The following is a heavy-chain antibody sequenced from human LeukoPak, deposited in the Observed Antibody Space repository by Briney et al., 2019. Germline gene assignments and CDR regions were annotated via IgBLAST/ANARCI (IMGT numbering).Heavy chain of an antibody. V-gene: IGHV4-59*01. CDR3: ARCKLGSSWFLDY. J-gene: IGHJ4*02. CDR1: GGSISSYY. CDR2: IYYSGST. Sequence: SETLTLTCTVSGGSISSYYWSWIRQPPGKGLEWIGYIYYSGSTNYNPSLKSRVTISVDTSKNQFSLKLSSVTAADTAVYYCARCKLGSSWFLDYWGQGTLVTVSS. D-gene: IGHD6-13*01.